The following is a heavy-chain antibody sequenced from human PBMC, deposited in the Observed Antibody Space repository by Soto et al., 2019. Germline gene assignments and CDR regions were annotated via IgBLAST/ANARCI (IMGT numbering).Heavy chain of an antibody. D-gene: IGHD6-6*01. CDR2: ISSNGGST. CDR1: GFPFISYA. CDR3: VKPIGSIAARPGGGFDY. J-gene: IGHJ4*02. V-gene: IGHV3-64D*06. Sequence: EVQLVESGGGLVQPGGSPRLSCSASGFPFISYAMHWVRQAPGKGLEYVSAISSNGGSTYYADSVKGRFTISRDNSKNTLYLQMSSLRAEDTAVYYCVKPIGSIAARPGGGFDYWGQGTLVTVSS.